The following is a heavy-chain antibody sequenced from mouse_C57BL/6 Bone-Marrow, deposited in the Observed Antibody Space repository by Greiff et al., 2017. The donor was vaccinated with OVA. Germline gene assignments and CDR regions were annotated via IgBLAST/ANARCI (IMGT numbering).Heavy chain of an antibody. Sequence: EVQLMESGGGLVKPGGSLKLSCAASGFTFSSYTMSWVRQTPEKRLEWVATISGGGGNTYYPDSVKGRFTISRDNAKNTLYLQMSSLRSEDTALYYCARRWLLPYFDYWGQGTTLTVSS. D-gene: IGHD2-3*01. CDR2: ISGGGGNT. CDR3: ARRWLLPYFDY. CDR1: GFTFSSYT. V-gene: IGHV5-9*01. J-gene: IGHJ2*01.